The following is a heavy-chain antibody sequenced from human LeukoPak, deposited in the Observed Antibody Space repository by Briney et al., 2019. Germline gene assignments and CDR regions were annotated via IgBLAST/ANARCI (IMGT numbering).Heavy chain of an antibody. CDR3: AKSRTTGSASSDY. V-gene: IGHV1-46*01. J-gene: IGHJ4*02. CDR1: GYTFTSYY. CDR2: MNPSDGST. D-gene: IGHD2-8*02. Sequence: ASVKVSCKASGYTFTSYYIHWVRQAPGQGLEWMGIMNPSDGSTSYAQKFRGRVTMTSDTSTTTVYMEMSNLSSEDTAMYYCAKSRTTGSASSDYWGQGTLVTVSS.